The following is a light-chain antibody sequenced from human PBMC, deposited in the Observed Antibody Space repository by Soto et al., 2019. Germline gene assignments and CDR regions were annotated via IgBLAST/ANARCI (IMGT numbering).Light chain of an antibody. CDR1: QSVSNS. CDR3: QQRSTWPWT. J-gene: IGKJ2*02. CDR2: EAS. V-gene: IGKV3-11*01. Sequence: EVVLTQSPATLSLSPGERATLSCRASQSVSNSLAWYQQRPGQAPRLLIYEASKRATGIPASFSGSGSGTDFTLTISSLKSEDFAVYYCQQRSTWPWTFGQGTNLEI.